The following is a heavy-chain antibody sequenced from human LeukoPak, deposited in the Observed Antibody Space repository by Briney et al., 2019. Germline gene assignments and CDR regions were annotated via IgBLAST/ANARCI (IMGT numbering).Heavy chain of an antibody. Sequence: GGSLRLSCAGSGFIFSNYGMHWVRQAPAKGLEWVAFIRYDGNKKYYADSVKGRFTISRDNSKNTLYLQMNSLRAEDTAVYYCAREPGYSYGFDAFDIWGQGTMVTVSS. CDR2: IRYDGNKK. D-gene: IGHD5-18*01. CDR3: AREPGYSYGFDAFDI. V-gene: IGHV3-30*02. J-gene: IGHJ3*02. CDR1: GFIFSNYG.